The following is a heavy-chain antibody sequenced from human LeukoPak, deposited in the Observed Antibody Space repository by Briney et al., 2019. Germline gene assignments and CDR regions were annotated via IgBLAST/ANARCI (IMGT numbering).Heavy chain of an antibody. CDR1: GGSISSINW. J-gene: IGHJ4*02. CDR2: FYHGGNT. D-gene: IGHD1-26*01. Sequence: SETLSLTCAVSGGSISSINWWGWVRQPPGKGLEWVGEFYHGGNTNYNPSLKSRVSISVDKSKNQFSLNVTSVTAADTAVYYCVRNIVGANAFDYWGQGTLVTVSS. CDR3: VRNIVGANAFDY. V-gene: IGHV4-4*02.